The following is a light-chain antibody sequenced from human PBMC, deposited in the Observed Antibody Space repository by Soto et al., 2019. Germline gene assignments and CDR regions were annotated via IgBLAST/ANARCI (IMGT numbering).Light chain of an antibody. Sequence: EVVMTQSPATLSVSPGERATLSCRASQTVRDNLGWYQQKPGQPPRLLIYGATTRATGIPARFSGSGSGTDFTLTISRLEPEDFAVYYCQQYGSSGTFGQGTKVDIK. CDR2: GAT. V-gene: IGKV3D-15*01. CDR1: QTVRDN. CDR3: QQYGSSGT. J-gene: IGKJ1*01.